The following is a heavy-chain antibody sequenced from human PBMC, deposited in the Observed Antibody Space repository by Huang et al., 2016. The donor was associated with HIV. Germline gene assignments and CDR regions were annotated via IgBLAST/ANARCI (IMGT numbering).Heavy chain of an antibody. J-gene: IGHJ4*02. CDR1: GYTFTNYD. V-gene: IGHV1-8*02. CDR3: ARSAYGDLDY. D-gene: IGHD4-17*01. CDR2: MNPNTGNT. Sequence: QVHLVQSGAEVKKPGASVKVSCKASGYTFTNYDINWVRQAPGRGLEWMGWMNPNTGNTGLAQGFQGRVTMTRKPSITTAYMELTSLTSEDTAVYYCARSAYGDLDYWGLGTLVIVSS.